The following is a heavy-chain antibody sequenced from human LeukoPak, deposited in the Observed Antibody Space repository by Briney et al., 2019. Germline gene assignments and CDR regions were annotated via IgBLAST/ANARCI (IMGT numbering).Heavy chain of an antibody. V-gene: IGHV3-30-3*01. D-gene: IGHD6-19*01. CDR2: ISYDGSNR. J-gene: IGHJ4*02. CDR3: ARGDSSGWYPFFDY. Sequence: PGGSLRLSCAASGFTFSSYAMHWVRQAPGKGLEWVAVISYDGSNRYYADSVKGRFTISRDNSKNTLYLQMNSLRAEDTAVYYCARGDSSGWYPFFDYWGQGTLVTVSS. CDR1: GFTFSSYA.